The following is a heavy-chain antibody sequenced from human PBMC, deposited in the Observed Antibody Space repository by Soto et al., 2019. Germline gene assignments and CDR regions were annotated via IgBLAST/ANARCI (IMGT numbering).Heavy chain of an antibody. V-gene: IGHV1-69*01. CDR2: IIPILGST. CDR1: GGTYSSYV. D-gene: IGHD4-4*01. J-gene: IGHJ4*02. CDR3: AGGTYSLRLGY. Sequence: QVQLVQSGAEVKKPGSSVKVSCKASGGTYSSYVISWVRQAPGQGLEWMGGIIPILGSTNYEQKFQGRVTITADEYTSTAYMELSSLISGDTVVYYCAGGTYSLRLGYWGQGTQVTVTS.